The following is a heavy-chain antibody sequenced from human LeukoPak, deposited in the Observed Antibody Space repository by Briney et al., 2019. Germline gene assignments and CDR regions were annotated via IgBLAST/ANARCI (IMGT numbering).Heavy chain of an antibody. Sequence: PGGSLRLSCAASGFTFSRYWMHWVRQAPGKGLVWVSCIKTDGTYTSYADSVKGRFTISRDNAKSTLYLQMNALRGEDTAVYYWASEEGGLDVWGEGTTVTVSS. CDR1: GFTFSRYW. CDR3: ASEEGGLDV. J-gene: IGHJ6*01. CDR2: IKTDGTYT. V-gene: IGHV3-74*01.